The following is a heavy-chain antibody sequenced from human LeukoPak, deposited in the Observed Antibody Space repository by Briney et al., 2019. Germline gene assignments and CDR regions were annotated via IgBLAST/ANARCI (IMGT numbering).Heavy chain of an antibody. CDR1: GFTFSSYW. J-gene: IGHJ3*02. CDR3: ARGQWLQFVVFDI. Sequence: TGGFLRLSCAASGFTFSSYWMSWVRQAPGKGLERVASIRQDGSEKYYVDSVKGRFTISRDNAKNSLYLQMNSLRAEGTAVYYCARGQWLQFVVFDIWGQGTMVTVSS. D-gene: IGHD5-24*01. V-gene: IGHV3-7*04. CDR2: IRQDGSEK.